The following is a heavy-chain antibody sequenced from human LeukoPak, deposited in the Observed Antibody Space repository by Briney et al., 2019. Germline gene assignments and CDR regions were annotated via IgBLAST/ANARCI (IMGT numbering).Heavy chain of an antibody. CDR2: IYHTGST. D-gene: IGHD6-6*01. Sequence: SETLSLTCTVSGGSISGYYWTWIRQSAGKGLEWIGRIYHTGSTHCNPSLMSRVTMSVDKSKNQISLKLRSATAADTAMYYCARESNRLSARSSTYFYYMDVWGKATAVTVSS. CDR3: ARESNRLSARSSTYFYYMDV. V-gene: IGHV4-4*07. J-gene: IGHJ6*03. CDR1: GGSISGYY.